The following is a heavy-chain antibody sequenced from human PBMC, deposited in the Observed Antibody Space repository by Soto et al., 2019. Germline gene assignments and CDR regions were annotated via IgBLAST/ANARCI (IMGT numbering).Heavy chain of an antibody. CDR2: LSGSGGST. Sequence: EVQLLESGGGLVQPGGSLRLSCAASGFTFSSYDMSWVRQAPGKGLEWVSALSGSGGSTNYADSVKGRFTISRDNSKNTLYLQMNSLRAEDTAVYYCAKEGSSSSTYYGMDVWGQGTTVTVSS. D-gene: IGHD6-6*01. CDR1: GFTFSSYD. CDR3: AKEGSSSSTYYGMDV. V-gene: IGHV3-23*01. J-gene: IGHJ6*02.